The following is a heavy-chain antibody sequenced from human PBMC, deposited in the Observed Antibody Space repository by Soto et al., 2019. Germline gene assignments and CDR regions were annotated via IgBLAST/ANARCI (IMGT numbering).Heavy chain of an antibody. V-gene: IGHV4-34*01. J-gene: IGHJ3*02. D-gene: IGHD3-22*01. CDR1: GGSFSGYY. Sequence: QVQLQQWGAGLLKPSETLSLTCAVYGGSFSGYYWSWIRQPPGKGLEWIGEINHSGSTNYNPSLKSRVTISVDTSKNQFSLKLSSVTAADTAVYYCARDARSGGYQSHLDAFDIWGQGTMVTVSS. CDR3: ARDARSGGYQSHLDAFDI. CDR2: INHSGST.